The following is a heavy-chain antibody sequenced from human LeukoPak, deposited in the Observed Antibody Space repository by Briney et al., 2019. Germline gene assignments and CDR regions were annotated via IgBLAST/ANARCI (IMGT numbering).Heavy chain of an antibody. CDR2: ISAYNGNT. D-gene: IGHD3-22*01. V-gene: IGHV1-18*01. CDR1: GYTFTSYG. J-gene: IGHJ4*02. Sequence: ASVKVSCKASGYTFTSYGISWVRQAPGQGLEWMGWISAYNGNTNYAQKLQGRVTMTTDTSTSTAYMELRSLRSDDTAVYYCARFLMSYYDSSTLDYWGQGTLVTVSS. CDR3: ARFLMSYYDSSTLDY.